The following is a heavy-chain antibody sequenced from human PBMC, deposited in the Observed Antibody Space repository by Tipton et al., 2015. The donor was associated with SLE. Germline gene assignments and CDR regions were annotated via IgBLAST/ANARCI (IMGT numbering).Heavy chain of an antibody. CDR3: ARATASGPLVVPAAIDWFDP. CDR1: GVSISPNY. Sequence: GLVKPSETLSLTCTVSGVSISPNYWSWIRQPPGKGLEWIGYIYYSGRPNFNPSLKSRVTVSVDPSKNQFSLRLSSVTAADSAVYYCARATASGPLVVPAAIDWFDPWGQGTLVTVSS. D-gene: IGHD2-2*02. J-gene: IGHJ5*02. CDR2: IYYSGRP. V-gene: IGHV4-59*01.